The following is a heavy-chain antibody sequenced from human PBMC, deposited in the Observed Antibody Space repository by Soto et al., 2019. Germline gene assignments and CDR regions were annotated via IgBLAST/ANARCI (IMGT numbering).Heavy chain of an antibody. CDR1: GGTFSSYA. V-gene: IGHV1-69*13. D-gene: IGHD3-3*02. CDR3: ARDLAFLEWFPFDP. Sequence: RASVKVSCKASGGTFSSYAISWVRQAPGQGLEWMGGIIPIFGTANYAQKFQGRVTITADESTSTAYMELSSLRSEDTAVYYCARDLAFLEWFPFDPWGQGTLVTVSS. J-gene: IGHJ5*02. CDR2: IIPIFGTA.